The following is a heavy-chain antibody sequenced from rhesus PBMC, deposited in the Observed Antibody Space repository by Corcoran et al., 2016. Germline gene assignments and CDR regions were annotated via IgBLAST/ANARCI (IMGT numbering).Heavy chain of an antibody. CDR3: AGATFDY. V-gene: IGHV1-111*02. CDR1: GYTFIDYF. Sequence: EVQLVQSGAEVKKPGASVKISCKASGYTFIDYFLQWVRQAPGKGLEWRGRVDPKAGEARPARKFQDRVTFTADTSTDTAYMELSSLRSEDTAVYYCAGATFDYWGQGVLVTVSS. CDR2: VDPKAGEA. D-gene: IGHD1-44*02. J-gene: IGHJ4*01.